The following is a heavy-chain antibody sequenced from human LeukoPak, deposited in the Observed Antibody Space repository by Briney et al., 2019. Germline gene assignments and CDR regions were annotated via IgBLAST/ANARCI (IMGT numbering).Heavy chain of an antibody. V-gene: IGHV4-39*02. CDR3: ARRSSGGGLFDY. Sequence: SETLSLTCTVSGGSISSSSYYWGWIRQPPGKGLEWIGSIFYSGNTYYNASLKSRVTISVDTSKNHFSLKLSSVTSANTAVYYCARRSSGGGLFDYWGQGTLVTVSS. CDR2: IFYSGNT. CDR1: GGSISSSSYY. D-gene: IGHD3-22*01. J-gene: IGHJ4*02.